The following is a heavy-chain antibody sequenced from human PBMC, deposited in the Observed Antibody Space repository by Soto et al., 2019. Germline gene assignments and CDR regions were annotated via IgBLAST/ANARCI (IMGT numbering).Heavy chain of an antibody. V-gene: IGHV3-23*01. CDR1: GFTFSSYA. D-gene: IGHD3-22*01. CDR2: ISGSGGST. J-gene: IGHJ4*02. Sequence: EVQLLESGGGLVQPGGSLRLSCAASGFTFSSYAMSWVRQAPGKRLEWVSAISGSGGSTYYADSVKGRFTISRDNSKNTLYLQMNSLRAEDTAVYYCPKSSHSSGWRLDYWGQGTLVTVSS. CDR3: PKSSHSSGWRLDY.